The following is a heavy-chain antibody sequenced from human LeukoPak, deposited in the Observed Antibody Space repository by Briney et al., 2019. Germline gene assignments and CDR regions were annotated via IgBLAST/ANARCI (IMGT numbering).Heavy chain of an antibody. CDR3: AKSAYYYYYMDV. V-gene: IGHV3-9*03. CDR1: GFTFDDYA. J-gene: IGHJ6*03. D-gene: IGHD6-13*01. Sequence: GGSLRLSCAASGFTFDDYAMHWVRQAPGKGLEWVSGISWNSGSIGYADSVKGRFTISRDNAKNSLYLQMNSLRAEDMALYYCAKSAYYYYYMDVWGKGTTVTVSS. CDR2: ISWNSGSI.